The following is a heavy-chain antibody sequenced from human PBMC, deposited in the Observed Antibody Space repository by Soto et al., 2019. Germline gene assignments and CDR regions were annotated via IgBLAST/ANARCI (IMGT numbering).Heavy chain of an antibody. CDR3: ARESYYGDHQLDY. CDR2: IYYSGST. V-gene: IGHV4-59*01. Sequence: PSETLSLTCTVSGGSISSYYWSWIRQPPGKGLEWIGYIYYSGSTNYNPSLKSRVTISVDTSKNLFSLKLSSVTAADTAVYYCARESYYGDHQLDYWGQGTLVTVSS. CDR1: GGSISSYY. J-gene: IGHJ4*02. D-gene: IGHD4-17*01.